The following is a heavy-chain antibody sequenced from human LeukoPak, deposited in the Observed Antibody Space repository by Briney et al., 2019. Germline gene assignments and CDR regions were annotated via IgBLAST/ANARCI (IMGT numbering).Heavy chain of an antibody. Sequence: GRSLRLSCKASGFTFGDYAMSWFRQTPGKGLEWVGLIRNKAYGGTTEYAASVKGRFTISTDDSESIAFLQMNSLKTEDTAVYYCTRARQLLWFGELPMAPDYWGQGTLVTVSS. CDR2: IRNKAYGGTT. CDR1: GFTFGDYA. CDR3: TRARQLLWFGELPMAPDY. J-gene: IGHJ4*02. D-gene: IGHD3-10*01. V-gene: IGHV3-49*03.